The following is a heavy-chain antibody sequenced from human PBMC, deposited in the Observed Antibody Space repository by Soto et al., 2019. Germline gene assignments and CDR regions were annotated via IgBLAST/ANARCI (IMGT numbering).Heavy chain of an antibody. Sequence: QVQLVQSGAEVKKHGASVQVSCKASGYTFTNYAMHWVRQAPGQRLECMGWINGGKGNTKYTQKFRDRVTITRDTSASTAYLELSSLTSEDAGVYYCASDGAVTGNINFDCWGQGTLVTVSS. CDR1: GYTFTNYA. J-gene: IGHJ4*02. D-gene: IGHD6-19*01. V-gene: IGHV1-3*01. CDR2: INGGKGNT. CDR3: ASDGAVTGNINFDC.